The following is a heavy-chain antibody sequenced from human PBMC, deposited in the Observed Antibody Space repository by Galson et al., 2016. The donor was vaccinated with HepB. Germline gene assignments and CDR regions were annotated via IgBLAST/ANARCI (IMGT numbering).Heavy chain of an antibody. CDR3: ARSSSWGPLDN. V-gene: IGHV3-74*03. CDR1: GFTFNSYA. Sequence: SLRLSCAASGFTFNSYAMNWVRQAPGKALVWVSRVSQDGITTAYADSVKGRFSISRDDARQTVYLEMDSLRAEDTAIYYCARSSSWGPLDNWGRGTLVTVSS. CDR2: VSQDGITT. J-gene: IGHJ4*02. D-gene: IGHD2-2*01.